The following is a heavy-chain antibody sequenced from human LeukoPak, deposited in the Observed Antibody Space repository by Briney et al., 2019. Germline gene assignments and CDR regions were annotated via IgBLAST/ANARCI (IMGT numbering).Heavy chain of an antibody. CDR2: IYTSGST. D-gene: IGHD3-22*01. Sequence: SETLSLTCTVSGGSISSSSYYWSWIRQPAGKGLEWIGRIYTSGSTNYNPSLKSRVTMSVDTSKNQFSLKLSSVTAADTAVYYCARARYYYDSSGYYYYFDYWGQGTLVTVSS. J-gene: IGHJ4*02. CDR3: ARARYYYDSSGYYYYFDY. CDR1: GGSISSSSYY. V-gene: IGHV4-61*02.